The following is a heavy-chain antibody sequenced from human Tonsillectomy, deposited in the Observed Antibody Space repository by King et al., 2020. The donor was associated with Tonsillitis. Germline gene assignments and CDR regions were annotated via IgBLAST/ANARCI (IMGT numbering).Heavy chain of an antibody. Sequence: VQLVESGGGLVQPGRSLRLSCAASGLTFDDYAMNWVRQAPGKGLEWISGITWNSGNEAYADSVKGRFSISRDNAKNSLYLQMNSLRAEDTAFYYCAKGMYQQLEPRDAFDIWGQGTKVTVSS. J-gene: IGHJ3*02. D-gene: IGHD2-2*01. V-gene: IGHV3-9*01. CDR1: GLTFDDYA. CDR2: ITWNSGNE. CDR3: AKGMYQQLEPRDAFDI.